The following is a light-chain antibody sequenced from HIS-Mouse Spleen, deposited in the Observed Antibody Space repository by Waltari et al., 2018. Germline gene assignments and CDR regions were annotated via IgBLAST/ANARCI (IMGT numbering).Light chain of an antibody. J-gene: IGLJ1*01. Sequence: SYVLTLPPSVSVATGETARSTCGGNNMGRKSVLGYQQKPGQPPVLVVYEDSVRPSGIPMRFSGSNSGNTAPLTISMVEAGHEADYSFQVWDSSSDHLYVFGTGTKVTVL. CDR1: NMGRKS. CDR3: QVWDSSSDHLYV. V-gene: IGLV3-21*02. CDR2: EDS.